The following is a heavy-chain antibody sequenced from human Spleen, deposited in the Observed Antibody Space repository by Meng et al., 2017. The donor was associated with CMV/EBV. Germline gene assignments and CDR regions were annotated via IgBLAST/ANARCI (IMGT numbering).Heavy chain of an antibody. CDR2: IYHSGST. Sequence: SETLSLTCTVSGYSIGSGYYWGWIRQPPGKGLEWIGSIYHSGSTYYNPSLKSRVTISVDTSKNQFSLKLSSVTAADTAVYYCARESSSPYYYYGMDVWGQGTTVTVSS. J-gene: IGHJ6*02. CDR3: ARESSSPYYYYGMDV. D-gene: IGHD6-6*01. V-gene: IGHV4-38-2*02. CDR1: GYSIGSGYY.